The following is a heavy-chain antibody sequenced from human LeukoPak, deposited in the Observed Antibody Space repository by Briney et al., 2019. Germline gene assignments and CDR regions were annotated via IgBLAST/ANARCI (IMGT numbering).Heavy chain of an antibody. Sequence: GESLKISCKASGFSFTNYCIGWVRQMPGKGLEWMGIICPGDSDTRYSPSFQGQVTISADKSISTAYLQWSSLKASGTAMYYCALRSGYDYDYWGQGTLVTVSS. D-gene: IGHD5-12*01. CDR1: GFSFTNYC. J-gene: IGHJ4*02. V-gene: IGHV5-51*01. CDR3: ALRSGYDYDY. CDR2: ICPGDSDT.